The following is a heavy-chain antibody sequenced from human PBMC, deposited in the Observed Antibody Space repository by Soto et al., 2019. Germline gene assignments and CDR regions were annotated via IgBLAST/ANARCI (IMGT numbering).Heavy chain of an antibody. D-gene: IGHD4-17*01. CDR1: GGSISSYY. CDR3: ATDYGGNLDY. CDR2: ISGSGGST. V-gene: IGHV3-23*01. J-gene: IGHJ4*02. Sequence: PSETLSLTCTVSGGSISSYYWSWIRQPPGKGLEWVSAISGSGGSTYYADSVKGWFTISRDNSKNTLYLQMNSLRAEDTAVYYCATDYGGNLDYWGQGTLVTVSS.